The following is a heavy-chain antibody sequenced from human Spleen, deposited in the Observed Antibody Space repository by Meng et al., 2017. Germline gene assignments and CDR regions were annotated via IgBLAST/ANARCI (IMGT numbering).Heavy chain of an antibody. V-gene: IGHV3-23*01. CDR2: LSGGGFTT. CDR1: GFSFSSYA. Sequence: GGSLRLSCAASGFSFSSYAMSWVRRAPGKGLEWLAALSGGGFTTYYADSVKGRFTISRDNAKNSLYLQMNSLRAEDTAIYFCARDQGSYGNFQHWGQGTLVTVSS. CDR3: ARDQGSYGNFQH. J-gene: IGHJ1*01. D-gene: IGHD3-10*01.